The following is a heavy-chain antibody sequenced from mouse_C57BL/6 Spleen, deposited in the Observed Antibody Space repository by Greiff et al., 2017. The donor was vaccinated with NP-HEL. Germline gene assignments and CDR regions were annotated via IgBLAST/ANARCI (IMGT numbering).Heavy chain of an antibody. CDR1: GYAFSSYW. CDR3: ARSGYYGSPYAMDY. D-gene: IGHD1-1*01. Sequence: QVQLQQSGAELVKPGASVKISCKASGYAFSSYWMNWVKQRPGKGLEWIGQIYPGDGDTNYNGKFKGKATLTADKSSSTAYMQLSSLTSEDSAVYFCARSGYYGSPYAMDYWGQGTSVTVSS. J-gene: IGHJ4*01. CDR2: IYPGDGDT. V-gene: IGHV1-80*01.